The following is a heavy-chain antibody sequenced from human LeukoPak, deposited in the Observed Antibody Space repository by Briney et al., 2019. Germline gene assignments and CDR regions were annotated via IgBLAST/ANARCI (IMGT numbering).Heavy chain of an antibody. CDR3: ARAQQLATYYMDV. J-gene: IGHJ6*03. V-gene: IGHV4-39*07. D-gene: IGHD6-13*01. CDR1: GGSISSSSYY. CDR2: MYYSGST. Sequence: SETLSLTCTVSGGSISSSSYYWGWIRQPPGKGLEWIGSMYYSGSTYYNPSLKSRVTISVDTSKNQFSLKLSSVTAADTAVYYCARAQQLATYYMDVWGKGTTVTVSS.